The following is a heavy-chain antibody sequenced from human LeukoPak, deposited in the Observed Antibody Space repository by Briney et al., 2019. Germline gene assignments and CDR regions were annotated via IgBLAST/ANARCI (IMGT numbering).Heavy chain of an antibody. V-gene: IGHV3-74*01. CDR3: AKDSGWLSYNWFDP. CDR1: GFTFSSYW. Sequence: GGSLRLSCAASGFTFSSYWMHWVRQAPGKGLVWVSRINSDGSSTSYADSVKGRFTISRDNAKNTLYLQMNSLRAEDTAVYYCAKDSGWLSYNWFDPWGQGTLVTVSS. D-gene: IGHD6-19*01. CDR2: INSDGSST. J-gene: IGHJ5*02.